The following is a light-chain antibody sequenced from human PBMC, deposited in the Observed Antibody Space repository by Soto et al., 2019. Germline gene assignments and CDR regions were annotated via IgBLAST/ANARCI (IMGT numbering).Light chain of an antibody. CDR3: QQYRSSPLT. Sequence: EIVLTQSPGTLSLSPGERATLSCRASQSVSGSYLAWYQQKPGQAPRLLIYGASSRATGIPDRFSGSGSGTDFTLTISRLEPEDFAVYYCQQYRSSPLTFGRGTKVEIK. V-gene: IGKV3-20*01. CDR2: GAS. CDR1: QSVSGSY. J-gene: IGKJ4*01.